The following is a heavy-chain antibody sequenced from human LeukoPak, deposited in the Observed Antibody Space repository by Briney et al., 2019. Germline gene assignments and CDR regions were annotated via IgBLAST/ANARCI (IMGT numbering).Heavy chain of an antibody. CDR3: ARDLAWGAFDY. D-gene: IGHD7-27*01. Sequence: GGSLRLSCVASGFTFSSYSMNWVRQAPGKGLEWLSGVSPPGGGTYYADSVKGRFTISRDDSENTLSLQMNSLRVEDTAIYYCARDLAWGAFDYWGQGTLVTVSS. J-gene: IGHJ4*02. CDR2: VSPPGGGT. V-gene: IGHV3-23*01. CDR1: GFTFSSYS.